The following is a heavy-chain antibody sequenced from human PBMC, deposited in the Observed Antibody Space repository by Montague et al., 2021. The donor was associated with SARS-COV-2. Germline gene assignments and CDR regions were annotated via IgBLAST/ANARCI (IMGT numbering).Heavy chain of an antibody. Sequence: SETLSLTCTVSGGSISTYYWNWIRQFPGKGLEWIGYIDYSGSTNYNPSLQSRVIISVDRSKIQFSLKLNSVTAADTAIYYCARLPYDNSYGMDVWGQGTTVTVSS. CDR3: ARLPYDNSYGMDV. CDR1: GGSISTYY. CDR2: IDYSGST. V-gene: IGHV4-59*01. J-gene: IGHJ6*02. D-gene: IGHD3-9*01.